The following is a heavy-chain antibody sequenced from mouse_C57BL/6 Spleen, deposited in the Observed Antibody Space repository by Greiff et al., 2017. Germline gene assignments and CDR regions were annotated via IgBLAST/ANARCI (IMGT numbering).Heavy chain of an antibody. J-gene: IGHJ1*03. CDR1: GFTFSDYG. CDR2: ISSGSSTI. D-gene: IGHD2-5*01. CDR3: ARHNYNNYVWYFDV. V-gene: IGHV5-17*01. Sequence: EVQRVESGGGLVKPGGSLKLSCAASGFTFSDYGMHWVRQAPEKGLEWVAYISSGSSTIYYADTVKGRFTISRDNAKNTLFLQMTSLRSEDTAMYYCARHNYNNYVWYFDVWGTGTTVTVSS.